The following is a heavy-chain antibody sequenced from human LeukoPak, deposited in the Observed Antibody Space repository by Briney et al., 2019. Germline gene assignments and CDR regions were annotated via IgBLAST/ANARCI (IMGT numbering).Heavy chain of an antibody. CDR3: AGDGTGVLPGDAFDI. Sequence: GGSLRLSCAASTFTFGNYWMSWVRQAPGKGLEWVSYINHDGNDIYYGESVKGRFTISRDNAKNSLYLQMHTLRAEDTAVYYCAGDGTGVLPGDAFDIWSQGTMVTVSS. J-gene: IGHJ3*02. V-gene: IGHV3-7*01. CDR1: TFTFGNYW. D-gene: IGHD1-1*01. CDR2: INHDGNDI.